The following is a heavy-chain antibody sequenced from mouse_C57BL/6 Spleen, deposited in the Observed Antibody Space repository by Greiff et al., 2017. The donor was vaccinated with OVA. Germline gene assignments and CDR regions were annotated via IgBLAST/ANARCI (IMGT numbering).Heavy chain of an antibody. CDR3: ARGDYGSSYYFDY. D-gene: IGHD1-1*01. CDR1: GYTFTDYY. Sequence: EVQLVESGPVLVKPGASVKMSCKASGYTFTDYYMNWVKQSHGKSLEWIGVINPYNGGTSYNQQFKGKATLTVDTSSRTDSMELNSLTSEDSAVYYCARGDYGSSYYFDYWGQGTTLTVSS. V-gene: IGHV1-19*01. J-gene: IGHJ2*01. CDR2: INPYNGGT.